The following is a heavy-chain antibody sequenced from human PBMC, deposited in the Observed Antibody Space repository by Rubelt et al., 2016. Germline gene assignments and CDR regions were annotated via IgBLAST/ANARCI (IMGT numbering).Heavy chain of an antibody. CDR2: IYSGGST. Sequence: EVQLVESGGGLVQPGGSLRLSCAASGFTVSSNYMSWVRQTPGKGLEWVSVIYSGGSTYYADSVKGRFTISRDNSKNTRYLQMNIRRAEDTAVYYCAGEIGGSSWYSLGMDVGGQGTTVTVSS. CDR1: GFTVSSNY. CDR3: AGEIGGSSWYSLGMDV. D-gene: IGHD6-13*01. V-gene: IGHV3-53*01. J-gene: IGHJ6*02.